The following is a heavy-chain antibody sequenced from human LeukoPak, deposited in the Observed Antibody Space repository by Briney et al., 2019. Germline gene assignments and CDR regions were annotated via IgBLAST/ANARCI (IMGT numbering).Heavy chain of an antibody. CDR3: ARGLGRRDGYNWGY. D-gene: IGHD5-24*01. Sequence: GASVKVSCKASGYTFTSYDINWVRQATGQGLEWMGWMNPNSGNTGYAQKFQGRVTMTRNTSISTAYMELSSLRSEDTAVYYCARGLGRRDGYNWGYWGQGTLVTVSS. CDR1: GYTFTSYD. V-gene: IGHV1-8*01. J-gene: IGHJ4*02. CDR2: MNPNSGNT.